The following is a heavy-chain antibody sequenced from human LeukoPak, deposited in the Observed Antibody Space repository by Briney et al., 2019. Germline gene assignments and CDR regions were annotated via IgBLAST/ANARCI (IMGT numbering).Heavy chain of an antibody. CDR1: GFILSSTY. CDR2: IYSGGST. V-gene: IGHV3-53*01. Sequence: GGSLTLSCPASGFILSSTYMNWVRQAPGKWLEWVSVIYSGGSTYYADSLKGRFTISRNKSRNTLYFQMDSLRAGDMAVYYCYCGSGSNFDYWGQGTLVTVSS. CDR3: YCGSGSNFDY. J-gene: IGHJ4*02. D-gene: IGHD3-10*01.